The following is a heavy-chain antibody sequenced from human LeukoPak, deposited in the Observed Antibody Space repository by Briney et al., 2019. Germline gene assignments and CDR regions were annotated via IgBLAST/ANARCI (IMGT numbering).Heavy chain of an antibody. Sequence: GGSLRLSCAASRFNFSSYSINWVRQAPGKGLEWVSSISSSSTYIYYADSMKGRFTISRDNSKNTLYLQMNSLRAEDTAVYYCAVGYSYGFDAFDIWGQGTMVTVSS. V-gene: IGHV3-21*01. J-gene: IGHJ3*02. D-gene: IGHD5-18*01. CDR2: ISSSSTYI. CDR1: RFNFSSYS. CDR3: AVGYSYGFDAFDI.